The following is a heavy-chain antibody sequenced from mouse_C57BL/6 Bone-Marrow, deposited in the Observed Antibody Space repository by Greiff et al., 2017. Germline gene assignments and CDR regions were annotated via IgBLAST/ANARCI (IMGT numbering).Heavy chain of an antibody. CDR2: IDPSDSYT. CDR1: GYTFTSYW. Sequence: QVQLQQPGAELVMPGASVKLSCKASGYTFTSYWMHWVKQRPGQGLEWIGEIDPSDSYTNYNQKFKGKSTLTVEKSSSPAYMQLSSLTSEDSAVYYCARDGYYPPWFAYWGQGTLVTVSA. D-gene: IGHD2-3*01. V-gene: IGHV1-69*01. J-gene: IGHJ3*01. CDR3: ARDGYYPPWFAY.